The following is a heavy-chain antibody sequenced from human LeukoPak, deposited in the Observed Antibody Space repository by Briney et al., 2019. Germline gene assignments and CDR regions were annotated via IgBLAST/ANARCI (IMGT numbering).Heavy chain of an antibody. Sequence: ASVEVSCKASGHTFTSYYMHWVRQAPGQGLEWMGIINPSGGSTSYAQKFQGRVTMTRDMSTSTVYMELSSLRSEDTAVYYCARGSAYGDYVSSCLGYWGQGTLVTVSS. CDR2: INPSGGST. D-gene: IGHD4-17*01. V-gene: IGHV1-46*01. J-gene: IGHJ4*02. CDR1: GHTFTSYY. CDR3: ARGSAYGDYVSSCLGY.